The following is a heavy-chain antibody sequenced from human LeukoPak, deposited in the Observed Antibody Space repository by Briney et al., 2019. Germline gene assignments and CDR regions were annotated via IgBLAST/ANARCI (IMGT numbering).Heavy chain of an antibody. CDR2: ISSSGSTI. D-gene: IGHD1-20*01. J-gene: IGHJ5*02. V-gene: IGHV3-11*01. Sequence: GGSLRLSCAASGFTLSGYWMSWVRRAPGKGLEWVSYISSSGSTIYYADSVRGRFTISRDNAKNSLYLQMNSLRADDTAVYYCARIRGVTGTDWFDPWGQGTLVTVSS. CDR1: GFTLSGYW. CDR3: ARIRGVTGTDWFDP.